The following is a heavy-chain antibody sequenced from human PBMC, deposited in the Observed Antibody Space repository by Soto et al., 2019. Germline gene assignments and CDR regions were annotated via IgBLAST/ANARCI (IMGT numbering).Heavy chain of an antibody. J-gene: IGHJ4*02. Sequence: SETLSLTCTVSGGSISSYYWSWIRQPPGKGLEWIGYTYYSGSTNYNPSLKSRVTISVDTSKNQFSLKLSSVTAADTAVYYCASASVAYSSSWYEPGGRTFDYWGQGTLVTVSS. D-gene: IGHD6-13*01. CDR3: ASASVAYSSSWYEPGGRTFDY. V-gene: IGHV4-59*01. CDR2: TYYSGST. CDR1: GGSISSYY.